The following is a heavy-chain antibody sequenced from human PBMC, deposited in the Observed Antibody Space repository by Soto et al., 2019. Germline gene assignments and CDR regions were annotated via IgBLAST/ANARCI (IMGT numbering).Heavy chain of an antibody. CDR1: GFPFSRDA. CDR2: ISDAGSNK. V-gene: IGHV3-30-3*01. CDR3: ARDKDRVGANYFDY. D-gene: IGHD1-26*01. J-gene: IGHJ4*02. Sequence: QVQMVESGGGVVPPWRYLILSCAAYGFPFSRDAMHWFRQARGKGLEWVAVISDAGSNKYYADTWKGRFTISRDNSKNKLDLQMNSLSAEDTAVYYCARDKDRVGANYFDYWGQGTLVTVSS.